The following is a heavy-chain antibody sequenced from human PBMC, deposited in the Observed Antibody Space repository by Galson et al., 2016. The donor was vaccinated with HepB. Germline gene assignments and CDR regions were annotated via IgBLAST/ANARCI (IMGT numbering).Heavy chain of an antibody. J-gene: IGHJ4*02. CDR3: ARDLGVSGQLDF. D-gene: IGHD6-19*01. V-gene: IGHV4-31*03. CDR1: GDSIDSRGSY. Sequence: TLYLTCTVSGDSIDSRGSYWSWIRHHPERGLEWIGYINYHGDTYYNPSLRSRLDISRDTSKNQFSLSLKSVPAADTAVYYGARDLGVSGQLDFWGQGALVTVSS. CDR2: INYHGDT.